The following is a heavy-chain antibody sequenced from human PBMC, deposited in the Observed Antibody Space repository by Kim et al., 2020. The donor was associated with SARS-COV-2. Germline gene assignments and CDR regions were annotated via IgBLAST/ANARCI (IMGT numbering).Heavy chain of an antibody. D-gene: IGHD3-16*02. CDR1: GYSFTSYD. CDR2: VNPNSGNT. V-gene: IGHV1-8*01. CDR3: ARARGYYYDYVWKSFRFGPADS. J-gene: IGHJ4*02. Sequence: ASVKVSCKASGYSFTSYDINWVRQAAGQGLEWLGWVNPNSGNTGYAQKFQGRVTMTSNTSISTVYMELSSLKSEDTAVYYCARARGYYYDYVWKSFRFGPADSWGQGTLVTVSS.